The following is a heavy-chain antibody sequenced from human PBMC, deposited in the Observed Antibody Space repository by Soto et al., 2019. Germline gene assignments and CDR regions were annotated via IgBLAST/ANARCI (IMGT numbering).Heavy chain of an antibody. Sequence: PSETLSLTCAVYGGSLSGYYWSWIRQPPGKGLEWIGEISHGEGTNYNPSLKSRVTMSVDTSKNQFSLRLNSVTAADTAVYYCARGVDSAKTGYWGQGTLVTVSS. V-gene: IGHV4-34*01. CDR1: GGSLSGYY. CDR3: ARGVDSAKTGY. J-gene: IGHJ4*02. CDR2: ISHGEGT. D-gene: IGHD5-18*01.